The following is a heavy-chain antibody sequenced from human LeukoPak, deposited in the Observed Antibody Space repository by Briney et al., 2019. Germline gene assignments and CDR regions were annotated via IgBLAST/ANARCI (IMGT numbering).Heavy chain of an antibody. Sequence: SETLSLTCTVSSGSIGSSSNYWGWIRQAPGKGLEWIGNVYYSGSTFYNPSLKSRATISVDTSKNQFSLKLRSVTAADTAIYYRARASFNVVFGNWFDPWGQGTLVTVSS. CDR3: ARASFNVVFGNWFDP. CDR2: VYYSGST. CDR1: SGSIGSSSNY. D-gene: IGHD2-8*01. V-gene: IGHV4-39*01. J-gene: IGHJ5*02.